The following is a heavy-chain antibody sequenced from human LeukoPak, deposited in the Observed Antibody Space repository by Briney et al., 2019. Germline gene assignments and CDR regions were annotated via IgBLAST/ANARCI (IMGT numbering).Heavy chain of an antibody. J-gene: IGHJ3*02. V-gene: IGHV3-53*01. CDR1: GFTVSSNY. D-gene: IGHD5-24*01. Sequence: GGSLRLSCAASGFTVSSNYMSWVRQAPGKGLEWVSVIYSGGSTYYADSVKGRFTISRDNSKNTLYLQMNSLRAEDTAVYYCAMRWLRSWREFDIWGQGTMVTVSS. CDR2: IYSGGST. CDR3: AMRWLRSWREFDI.